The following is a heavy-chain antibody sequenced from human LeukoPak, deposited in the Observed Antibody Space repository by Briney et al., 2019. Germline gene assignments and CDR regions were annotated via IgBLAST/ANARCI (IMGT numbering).Heavy chain of an antibody. CDR3: ARPGVPNTSGWFVFDY. CDR2: INPSSGGT. D-gene: IGHD6-19*01. CDR1: GSAFTDYY. Sequence: ASVKVSCMASGSAFTDYYIHWMRQAPGQGLEWMGWINPSSGGTNYAQKFQGRVTMTRDTSFSSAYMELSRLRSDDTAVYFCARPGVPNTSGWFVFDYWGQGTLVTVSS. V-gene: IGHV1-2*02. J-gene: IGHJ4*02.